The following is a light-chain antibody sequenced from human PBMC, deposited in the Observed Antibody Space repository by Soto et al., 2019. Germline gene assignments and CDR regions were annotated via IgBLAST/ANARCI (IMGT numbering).Light chain of an antibody. J-gene: IGKJ1*01. Sequence: VLTQSPVTLSLSPSERATLSGMASQSVSSRLAWYQHKSGQAPRLLISGASRRATGIPDRFSGSGSGTDFTLTISRLEPEDFAVYYCQQYGSSPRTFGQGTKVDIK. CDR2: GAS. CDR3: QQYGSSPRT. CDR1: QSVSSR. V-gene: IGKV3-20*01.